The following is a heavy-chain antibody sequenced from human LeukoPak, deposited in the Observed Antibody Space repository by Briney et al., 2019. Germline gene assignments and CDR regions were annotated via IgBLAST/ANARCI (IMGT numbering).Heavy chain of an antibody. V-gene: IGHV1-18*01. CDR1: GYTFTSYG. Sequence: ASVKVSCKASGYTFTSYGISWVRQAPGQGLEWMGWISAYNGNTNYAQKLQGRVTMTTDTSTSTAYMELRSLRSDDTAVYYCARVLYYYDSSGYREDAFDIWGQGTMVTVSS. CDR3: ARVLYYYDSSGYREDAFDI. D-gene: IGHD3-22*01. J-gene: IGHJ3*02. CDR2: ISAYNGNT.